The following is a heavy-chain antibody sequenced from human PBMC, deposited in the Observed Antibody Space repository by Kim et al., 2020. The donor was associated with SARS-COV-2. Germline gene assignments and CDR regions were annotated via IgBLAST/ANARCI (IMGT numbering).Heavy chain of an antibody. V-gene: IGHV3-23*01. Sequence: GGSLRLSCAASSFTFSNYAMTWFRQAPGKGLEWVSSITGSGDGTFYADSVKGRFTISRDNSKNTLYLQVNSLRAEYTALYYCAKSGMTVAGRGVMDVWGQGTTVTVSS. CDR2: ITGSGDGT. J-gene: IGHJ6*02. CDR1: SFTFSNYA. CDR3: AKSGMTVAGRGVMDV. D-gene: IGHD6-19*01.